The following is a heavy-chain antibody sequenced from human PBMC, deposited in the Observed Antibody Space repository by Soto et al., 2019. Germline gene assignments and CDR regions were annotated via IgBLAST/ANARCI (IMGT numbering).Heavy chain of an antibody. V-gene: IGHV5-51*01. CDR3: AANPRHETDPLWPY. Sequence: PGESLKISCKTSGFAFSNYWVGWVRQMPGKGFEWMGITYPGDSATKYSPSFQGHVTISSDKSTNTAYLQWSSLRASDTAIYFCAANPRHETDPLWPYWGQGTLITVS. J-gene: IGHJ4*02. CDR1: GFAFSNYW. CDR2: TYPGDSAT. D-gene: IGHD3-16*01.